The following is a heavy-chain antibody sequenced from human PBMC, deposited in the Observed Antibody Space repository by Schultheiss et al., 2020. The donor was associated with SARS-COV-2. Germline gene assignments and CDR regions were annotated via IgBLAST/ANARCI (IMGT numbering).Heavy chain of an antibody. Sequence: SETLSLTCTVSGGSISSYYWSWIRQPPGKGLEWIGSIYYSGSTNYNPSLKSRVTISVDTSKNQFSLKLSSVTAADTAVYYCARQPPEGTRYCSGGSCYSRVLGMDVWGQGTTVTVSS. CDR2: IYYSGST. V-gene: IGHV4-59*08. D-gene: IGHD2-15*01. J-gene: IGHJ6*02. CDR3: ARQPPEGTRYCSGGSCYSRVLGMDV. CDR1: GGSISSYY.